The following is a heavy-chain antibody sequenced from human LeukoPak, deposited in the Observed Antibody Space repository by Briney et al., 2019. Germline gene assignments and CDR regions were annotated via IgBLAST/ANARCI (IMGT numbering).Heavy chain of an antibody. CDR2: MTPNSGNT. J-gene: IGHJ6*02. Sequence: ASVKVSCKASGYTFTSYDINWVGQATGQGGEGMGWMTPNSGNTGYAHTFQGTVTITTTTSISTAYMELSSLRSADPAVYYCARARGYYYGMDVWGQGTTVTVSS. CDR1: GYTFTSYD. CDR3: ARARGYYYGMDV. V-gene: IGHV1-8*01.